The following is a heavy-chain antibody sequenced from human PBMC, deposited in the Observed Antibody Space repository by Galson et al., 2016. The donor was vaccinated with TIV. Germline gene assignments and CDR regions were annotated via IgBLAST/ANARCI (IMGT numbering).Heavy chain of an antibody. D-gene: IGHD3-16*02. V-gene: IGHV1-2*02. CDR3: ARGGVIRGLDF. CDR2: IDPNSGAT. Sequence: SCKASGYPFTDSWMHWVRQAPGEGLEWMGWIDPNSGATLHAQKFQGRVTMTRDTSTSTTYVELSRLTSDDTADYYCARGGVIRGLDFWGQGTLVTVSS. J-gene: IGHJ4*02. CDR1: GYPFTDSW.